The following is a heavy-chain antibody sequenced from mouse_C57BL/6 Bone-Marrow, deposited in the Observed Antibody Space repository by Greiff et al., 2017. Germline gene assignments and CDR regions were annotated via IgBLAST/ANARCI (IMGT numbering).Heavy chain of an antibody. D-gene: IGHD1-1*01. Sequence: LMEPGASVKIPCKASGYTFTDYNMDRVKQSHGKSLEWIGDINPNNGGTIYNQKFKGTATLTVDTSSSTAYMELRSLTSEDTAVYYCARESNYGSSWGFAYWGQGTLVTVSA. CDR3: ARESNYGSSWGFAY. CDR1: GYTFTDYN. CDR2: INPNNGGT. J-gene: IGHJ3*01. V-gene: IGHV1-18*01.